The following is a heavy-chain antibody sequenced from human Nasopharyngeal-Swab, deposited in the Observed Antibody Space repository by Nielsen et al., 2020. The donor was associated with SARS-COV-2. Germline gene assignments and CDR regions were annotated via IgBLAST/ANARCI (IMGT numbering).Heavy chain of an antibody. CDR3: ATFPAVYSSGWYPFDY. D-gene: IGHD6-13*01. CDR1: GYTLTELS. V-gene: IGHV1-24*01. CDR2: FDPEDGET. J-gene: IGHJ4*02. Sequence: ASVKVSCKVSGYTLTELSMHWVRPAPGKGLEWMGGFDPEDGETIYAQKFQGRVTMTEDTSTDTAYMELSSLRSEDTAVYYCATFPAVYSSGWYPFDYWGQGTLVTVSS.